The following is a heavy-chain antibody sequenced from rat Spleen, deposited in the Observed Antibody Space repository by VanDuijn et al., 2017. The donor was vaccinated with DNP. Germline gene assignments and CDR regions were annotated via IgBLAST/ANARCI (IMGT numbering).Heavy chain of an antibody. CDR1: GYSITSNY. J-gene: IGHJ4*01. CDR3: ARLRLEWELRAIDA. V-gene: IGHV3-1*01. Sequence: EVQLQESGPGLVKPSQSLSLTCSVTGYSITSNYWGWIRKFPGNKMEWIGHISYSGSPRYNPSLKSRISITRDTSKNQFFLQLDSVTTEDTATYYCARLRLEWELRAIDAWGQGTSVTVSS. CDR2: ISYSGSP. D-gene: IGHD1-1*01.